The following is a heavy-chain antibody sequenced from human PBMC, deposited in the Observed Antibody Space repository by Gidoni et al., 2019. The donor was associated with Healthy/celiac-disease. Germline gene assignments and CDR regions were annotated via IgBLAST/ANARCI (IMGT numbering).Heavy chain of an antibody. CDR1: GFPFSSYG. CDR3: AKELRFLEWIPEGGVDY. Sequence: QVQLVESGGGVVQPGGSLRLSCAASGFPFSSYGMHWVRQAPGKGLEWVAFIRYDGSNKYYADSVKGRFTISRDNSKNTLYLQMNSLRAEDTAVYYCAKELRFLEWIPEGGVDYWGQGTLVTVSS. J-gene: IGHJ4*02. CDR2: IRYDGSNK. V-gene: IGHV3-30*02. D-gene: IGHD3-3*01.